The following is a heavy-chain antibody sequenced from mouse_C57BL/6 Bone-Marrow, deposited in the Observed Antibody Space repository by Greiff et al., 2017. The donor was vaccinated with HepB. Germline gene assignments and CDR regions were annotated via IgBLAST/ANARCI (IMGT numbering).Heavy chain of an antibody. V-gene: IGHV1-82*01. CDR3: ARITTVVAR. CDR2: IYPGDGDT. D-gene: IGHD1-1*01. Sequence: VQGVESGPELVKPGASVKISCKASGYAFSSSWMNWVKQRPGKGLEWIGRIYPGDGDTNYNGKFKGKATLTADKSSSTAYMQLSSLTSEDSAVYFCARITTVVARWGQGTLVTVSA. CDR1: GYAFSSSW. J-gene: IGHJ3*01.